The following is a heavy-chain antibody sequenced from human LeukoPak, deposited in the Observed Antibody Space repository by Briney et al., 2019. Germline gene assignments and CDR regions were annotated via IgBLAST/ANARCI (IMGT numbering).Heavy chain of an antibody. D-gene: IGHD2-2*01. V-gene: IGHV3-30-3*02. Sequence: GGSLRLSCAASGFTFSSYAMHWVRQAPGKGLEWVAVISYDGSNKYYADSVKGRFTISRDNSKNTLYLQMNSLRAEDTAVYYCAKRHGTSWGQGTMVTVSS. CDR3: AKRHGTS. CDR1: GFTFSSYA. CDR2: ISYDGSNK. J-gene: IGHJ3*01.